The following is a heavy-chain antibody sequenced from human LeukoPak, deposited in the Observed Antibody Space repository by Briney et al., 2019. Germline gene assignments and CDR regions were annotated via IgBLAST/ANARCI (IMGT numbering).Heavy chain of an antibody. CDR3: ANQKVGATRRFDY. V-gene: IGHV1-24*01. CDR2: FDPEDGET. Sequence: GASVKVSCKVSGYTLTELSMHWVRQAPGKGLEWMGGFDPEDGETIYAQKFQGRVTMTEDTSTDTAYMELNSLRAEDTAVYYCANQKVGATRRFDYWGQGTLVTVSS. CDR1: GYTLTELS. J-gene: IGHJ4*02. D-gene: IGHD1-26*01.